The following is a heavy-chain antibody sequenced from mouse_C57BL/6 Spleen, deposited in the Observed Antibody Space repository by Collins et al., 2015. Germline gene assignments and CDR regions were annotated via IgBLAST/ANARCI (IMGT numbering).Heavy chain of an antibody. CDR2: INPNNGGT. CDR3: ARDYYSNYLDY. CDR1: GYTFTDYN. Sequence: KASGYTFTDYNMHWVKQSHGKSLEWIGYINPNNGGTSYNQKFKGKATLTVNKSSSTAYMELRSLTSEDSAVYYCARDYYSNYLDYWGQGTTLTVSS. D-gene: IGHD2-5*01. V-gene: IGHV1-22*01. J-gene: IGHJ2*01.